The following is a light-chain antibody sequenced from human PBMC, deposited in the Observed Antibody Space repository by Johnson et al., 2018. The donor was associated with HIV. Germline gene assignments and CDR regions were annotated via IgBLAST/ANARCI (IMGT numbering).Light chain of an antibody. CDR1: SSNVGSSF. CDR2: DNN. V-gene: IGLV1-51*01. Sequence: QPVLTQPPSVSAAPGQTVTISCSGSSSNVGSSFVSWYRQVPGTAPKLLIYDNNKRPSGIPDRFSGSKSGTSATLGITGLQTGDEADYYCATWDSSLSVYVFGTGTKVTVL. CDR3: ATWDSSLSVYV. J-gene: IGLJ1*01.